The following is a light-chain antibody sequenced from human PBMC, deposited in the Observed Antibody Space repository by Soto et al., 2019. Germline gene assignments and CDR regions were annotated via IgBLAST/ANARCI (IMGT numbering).Light chain of an antibody. V-gene: IGKV1-27*01. CDR1: QGISSW. Sequence: DNQMTQSPSSVSASVGDRVTITCRASQGISSWLAWYQQKPGKAPNLLIYAASTLQSGVPSRFSGSGSGTDFTLTISSLQPEDVATYYCQKYNSAPWTFGQGTKVDIK. J-gene: IGKJ1*01. CDR2: AAS. CDR3: QKYNSAPWT.